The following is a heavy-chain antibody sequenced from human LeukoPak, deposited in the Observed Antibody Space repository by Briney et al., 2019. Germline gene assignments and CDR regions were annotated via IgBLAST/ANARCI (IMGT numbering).Heavy chain of an antibody. CDR3: ARDVHADYGSGWFDP. CDR2: IMPLFGTA. V-gene: IGHV1-69*05. CDR1: GGTFNNSA. J-gene: IGHJ5*02. Sequence: SVKVSCKTSGGTFNNSATSWVRQAPGQGLEWLGGIMPLFGTAGYAQKFQGRVTITKDESTRTVYLELTSLTSDDTAVYYCARDVHADYGSGWFDPWGQGTLVSVSS. D-gene: IGHD4-17*01.